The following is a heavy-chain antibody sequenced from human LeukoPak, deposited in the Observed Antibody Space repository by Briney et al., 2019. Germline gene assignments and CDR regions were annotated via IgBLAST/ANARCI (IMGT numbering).Heavy chain of an antibody. D-gene: IGHD6-19*01. Sequence: PGGSLRLSCAASGFTFSNYWMHWVRQAPGKGLEWVSVIYTGGNTYYTDSVKGRFTISRDNSKNTLYLQMNSLRAEDTAVYYCARGPNSSGWYWGQGTLVTVSS. J-gene: IGHJ4*02. CDR2: IYTGGNT. CDR1: GFTFSNYW. V-gene: IGHV3-53*01. CDR3: ARGPNSSGWY.